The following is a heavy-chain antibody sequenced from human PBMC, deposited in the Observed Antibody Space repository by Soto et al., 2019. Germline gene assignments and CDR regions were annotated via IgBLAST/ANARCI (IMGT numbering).Heavy chain of an antibody. CDR2: ISSSSNYI. Sequence: EVQLVESGGGLVKPGGSLRLSCAASGFALTTSTIAWVRQAPGKGLEWVSSISSSSNYINYADSVTGRFTISRDNAKNSLFLQMSSLRAEDTAVYYCARAPYGDYGSLDYWGQGTLVTVSS. CDR1: GFALTTST. D-gene: IGHD4-17*01. V-gene: IGHV3-21*01. J-gene: IGHJ4*02. CDR3: ARAPYGDYGSLDY.